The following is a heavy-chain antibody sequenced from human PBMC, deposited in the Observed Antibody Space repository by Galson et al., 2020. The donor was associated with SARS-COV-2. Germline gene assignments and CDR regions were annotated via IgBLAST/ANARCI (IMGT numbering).Heavy chain of an antibody. CDR3: ASATVYDWNADATATDALDI. CDR2: VHQSGSS. Sequence: SETLSLTCAVYVGSFNDYYWSWNRQSAGKGPEWIGHVHQSGSSKYNPPPKSRTTISVDTSTNQLSLKLNSVTAADTAVNYCASATVYDWNADATATDALDIWGEGTMVTVAS. CDR1: VGSFNDYY. V-gene: IGHV4-34*01. D-gene: IGHD1-20*01. J-gene: IGHJ3*02.